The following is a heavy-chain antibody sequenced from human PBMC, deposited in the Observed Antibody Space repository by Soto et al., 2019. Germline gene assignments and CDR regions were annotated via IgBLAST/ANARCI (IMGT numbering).Heavy chain of an antibody. CDR1: GYIFTDYP. Sequence: QVQFLQSGAELKKPGASVKVSCKTSGYIFTDYPIHWVRQAPGRGLEWVAWINTGNGTTRYSPRLQGRVTLRTDTSASTVTMHLTGLRIEDTAVYYCASNAFDYWGQGTMVAV. J-gene: IGHJ4*02. CDR2: INTGNGTT. CDR3: ASNAFDY. V-gene: IGHV1-3*04.